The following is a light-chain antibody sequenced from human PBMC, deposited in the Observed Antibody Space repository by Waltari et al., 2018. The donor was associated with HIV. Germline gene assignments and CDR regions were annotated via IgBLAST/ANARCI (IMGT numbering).Light chain of an antibody. CDR1: QSISSY. Sequence: DIQMTQSPSSLPASVGDRVTSTCRASQSISSYLNWYQQKPGKAPKLLIYAASSLQSGVPSRFSGGGSGTDFTLTISSLQPEDFATYYCQQSFSTPITFGQGTRLQIK. J-gene: IGKJ5*01. V-gene: IGKV1-39*01. CDR3: QQSFSTPIT. CDR2: AAS.